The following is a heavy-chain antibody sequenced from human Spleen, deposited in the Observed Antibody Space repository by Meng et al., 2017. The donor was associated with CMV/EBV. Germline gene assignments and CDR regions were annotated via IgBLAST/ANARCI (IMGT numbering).Heavy chain of an antibody. CDR2: INSDGSST. D-gene: IGHD6-6*01. CDR1: GFTFSSYW. CDR3: VRSIRYSSSSGGMDYYYGMDV. Sequence: GESLKISCAASGFTFSSYWMHWVRQAPGKGLVWVSRINSDGSSTSYADSVKGRFTISRDNAKNTLHLQMNSLRAEDTAVYYCVRSIRYSSSSGGMDYYYGMDVWGQGTTVTVSS. J-gene: IGHJ6*02. V-gene: IGHV3-74*01.